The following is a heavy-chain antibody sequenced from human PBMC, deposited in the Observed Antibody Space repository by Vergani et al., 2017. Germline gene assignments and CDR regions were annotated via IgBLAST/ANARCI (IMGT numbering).Heavy chain of an antibody. D-gene: IGHD3-10*01. CDR3: ARDLFGGSIPSDAFDI. J-gene: IGHJ3*02. Sequence: VQLLESGGGLVQPGGSLRLSCAASGFTFSSYAMHWVRQAPGKGLEWVAVISYDGSSKYYADSVKGRFTISRDNSKNTLYLQMNSLRAEDTAVYYCARDLFGGSIPSDAFDIWGQGTMVTVSS. CDR1: GFTFSSYA. CDR2: ISYDGSSK. V-gene: IGHV3-30-3*01.